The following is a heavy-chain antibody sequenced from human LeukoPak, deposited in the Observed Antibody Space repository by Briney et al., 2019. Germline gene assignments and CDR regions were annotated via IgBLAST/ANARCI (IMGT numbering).Heavy chain of an antibody. CDR2: IYGGGNT. J-gene: IGHJ5*02. CDR1: GFTVSSSP. Sequence: GGSLRLSCAASGFTVSSSPINWVRQAPGRGLEWVSVIYGGGNTFYADSVKGRFTISRHNSENTLYLQMNSLSADDTAVYYCARLMGSGWFDPWGQGTLVTVFS. D-gene: IGHD1-26*01. V-gene: IGHV3-53*04. CDR3: ARLMGSGWFDP.